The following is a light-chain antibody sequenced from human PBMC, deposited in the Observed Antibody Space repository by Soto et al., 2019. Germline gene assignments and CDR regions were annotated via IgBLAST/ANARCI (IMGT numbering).Light chain of an antibody. CDR3: QQYYTAPRT. CDR2: WAS. CDR1: QSVLFSSSNRNY. Sequence: DIVLTQSPDSLPVSLGARATITCKSSQSVLFSSSNRNYLAWYQQKPGQPPKLLISWASTRESGVPDRFSGSGSGTDFTLTITGLQAEDVAVYYCQQYYTAPRTFGQGTRVEIK. V-gene: IGKV4-1*01. J-gene: IGKJ1*01.